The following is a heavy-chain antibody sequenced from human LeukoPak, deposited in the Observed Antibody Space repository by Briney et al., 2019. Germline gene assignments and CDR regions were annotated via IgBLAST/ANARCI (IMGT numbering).Heavy chain of an antibody. CDR1: GGSISSGSYY. J-gene: IGHJ4*02. Sequence: PSETLSRTCTVSGGSISSGSYYWRWIRQPAGKGLEWIGRIYTSGSTNYNPSLKSRVTISVDTSKNQFSLKLSSVTAADTAVYYCARSYHRFWYDYWGQGTLVTVSS. CDR3: ARSYHRFWYDY. CDR2: IYTSGST. V-gene: IGHV4-61*02. D-gene: IGHD3-3*01.